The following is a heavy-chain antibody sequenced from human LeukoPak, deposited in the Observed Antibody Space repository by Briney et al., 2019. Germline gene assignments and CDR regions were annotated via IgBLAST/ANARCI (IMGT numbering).Heavy chain of an antibody. D-gene: IGHD6-13*01. CDR2: ISSSSSYI. V-gene: IGHV3-21*01. Sequence: GGSLRLSCAASGFTLSSYSMTWVRQAPGKGLEWVSSISSSSSYIYYADSVKGRFTISRDNAKNSLYLQMNSLRAEDTAVYYCARDRYKDRNSIAAAGTGDYWGQGTLVTVSS. CDR1: GFTLSSYS. CDR3: ARDRYKDRNSIAAAGTGDY. J-gene: IGHJ4*02.